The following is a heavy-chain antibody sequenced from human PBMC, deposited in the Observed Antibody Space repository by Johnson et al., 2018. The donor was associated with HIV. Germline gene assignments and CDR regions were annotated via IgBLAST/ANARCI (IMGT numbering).Heavy chain of an antibody. D-gene: IGHD3-9*01. Sequence: VQLVESGGGLVQPGRSLRLSCAASGFTFDDYAMHWVRQAPGKGLEWVSGISWNSGSIGYADSVKGRFTISRAHAKNSLYLQMNSLRAGDTGVYYCARAGDYDVLTGSLLRGTFDVWGQGTMVTVSS. J-gene: IGHJ3*01. V-gene: IGHV3-9*01. CDR3: ARAGDYDVLTGSLLRGTFDV. CDR2: ISWNSGSI. CDR1: GFTFDDYA.